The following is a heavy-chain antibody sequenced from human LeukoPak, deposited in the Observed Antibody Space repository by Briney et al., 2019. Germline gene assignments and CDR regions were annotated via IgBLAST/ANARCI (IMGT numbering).Heavy chain of an antibody. CDR3: ARDRLGPSFSVSHFDL. CDR1: GFTFVDYG. CDR2: INYNGAIT. Sequence: GGSLRLSCATSGFTFVDYGLSWVRRAPGKGLEWLCAINYNGAITDCADSVKGRFTISRDNAKNSLYLRMDSLRAEDTALYYCARDRLGPSFSVSHFDLWGQGTLVTVSS. J-gene: IGHJ4*02. V-gene: IGHV3-20*04. D-gene: IGHD3-3*02.